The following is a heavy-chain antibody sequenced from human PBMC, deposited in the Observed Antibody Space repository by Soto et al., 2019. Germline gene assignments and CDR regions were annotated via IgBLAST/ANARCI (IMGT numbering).Heavy chain of an antibody. CDR3: ARDRCTNGVCPRLDY. V-gene: IGHV3-33*01. CDR1: GFTFSSYG. Sequence: GGSLRLSCAASGFTFSSYGMHWVRQAPGKGLEWVAVIWYDRSNKYYADSVKGRFTISRDNSKNTLYLQMNSLRAEDTAVYYCARDRCTNGVCPRLDYWGQGTLVTVSS. D-gene: IGHD2-8*01. J-gene: IGHJ4*02. CDR2: IWYDRSNK.